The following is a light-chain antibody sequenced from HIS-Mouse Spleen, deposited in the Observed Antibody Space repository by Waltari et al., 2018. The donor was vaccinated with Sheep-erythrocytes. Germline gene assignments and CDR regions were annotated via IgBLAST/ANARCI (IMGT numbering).Light chain of an antibody. Sequence: EIVLTQSPATLSLSPGERATLSCRASQRVSSYLAWYQQKPGQAPRLLIYDASNRATGIPARFSGSGSGTDLTLTISSLEPEDFAVYYCQQRSNWYTFGQGTKLEIK. CDR2: DAS. V-gene: IGKV3-11*01. CDR1: QRVSSY. J-gene: IGKJ2*01. CDR3: QQRSNWYT.